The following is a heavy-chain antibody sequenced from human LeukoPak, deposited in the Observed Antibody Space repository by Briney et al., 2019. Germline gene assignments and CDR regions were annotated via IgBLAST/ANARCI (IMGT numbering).Heavy chain of an antibody. Sequence: GGSLRLSCAASGFTFSSYSMNWVRQAPGKGLEWVSSISSSSSYIYYADSVKGRFTISRDNAKNSLYLQMNSLRAEDTAVYYCASPSAYYYDSSGYPHWGQGTLVTVSS. CDR2: ISSSSSYI. V-gene: IGHV3-21*01. J-gene: IGHJ4*02. CDR1: GFTFSSYS. D-gene: IGHD3-22*01. CDR3: ASPSAYYYDSSGYPH.